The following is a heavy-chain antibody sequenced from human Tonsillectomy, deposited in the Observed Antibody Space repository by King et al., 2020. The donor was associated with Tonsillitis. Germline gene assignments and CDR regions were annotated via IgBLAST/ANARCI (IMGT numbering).Heavy chain of an antibody. CDR2: IHYSGSS. J-gene: IGHJ6*03. CDR3: ARVTRGGTAPYYYYYYMDV. D-gene: IGHD1-7*01. Sequence: QLQESGPGLVKPSQNLSLTCTVSGGSINSGGYYWSWIRQHPGKGLEWIGYIHYSGSSYYNPSLKSLVTISVDTSKNQFSLKLSSVTAADTAVYYCARVTRGGTAPYYYYYYMDVWGKGTTVTVSS. V-gene: IGHV4-31*01. CDR1: GGSINSGGYY.